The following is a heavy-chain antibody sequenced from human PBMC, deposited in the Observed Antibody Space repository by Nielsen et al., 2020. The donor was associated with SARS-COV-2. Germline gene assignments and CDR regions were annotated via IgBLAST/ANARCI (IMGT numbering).Heavy chain of an antibody. CDR1: GFTFSSYW. CDR3: ARAQSDFWRTTTSGYYGMDV. Sequence: GESLKISCAASGFTFSSYWMSWVRQAPGKGLEWVANIKQDGSEKYYVDSVKGRFTISRENAKNSLYLQMNSLRAGDTAVYYCARAQSDFWRTTTSGYYGMDVWGQGTTVTVSS. V-gene: IGHV3-7*01. D-gene: IGHD3-3*01. J-gene: IGHJ6*02. CDR2: IKQDGSEK.